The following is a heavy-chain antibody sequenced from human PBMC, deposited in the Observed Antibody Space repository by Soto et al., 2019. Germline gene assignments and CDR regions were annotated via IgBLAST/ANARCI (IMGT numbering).Heavy chain of an antibody. J-gene: IGHJ6*02. V-gene: IGHV1-3*01. CDR3: ARDPNDSSAYYHHYYYGMDV. CDR1: GYTFTSYG. CDR2: INAGNGNT. D-gene: IGHD3-22*01. Sequence: ASVKVSCKASGYTFTSYGIHWVRQTPGQRLEWTGWINAGNGNTKYSEKFQGRVTITRDTSASTAYLELSSLRPEDTAVYYCARDPNDSSAYYHHYYYGMDVWGQGTTVTVSS.